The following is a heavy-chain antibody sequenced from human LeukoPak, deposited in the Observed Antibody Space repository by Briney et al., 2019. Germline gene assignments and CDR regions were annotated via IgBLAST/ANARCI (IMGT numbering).Heavy chain of an antibody. CDR1: GGTFSSYA. CDR2: IIPIFGTA. CDR3: ARDPCERPKTDNNWFDP. D-gene: IGHD1-14*01. Sequence: GASVKVSCKASGGTFSSYAISWVRQAPGQGLEWMGGIIPIFGTADYAQKFQGRVTITADESTSTAYMELSSLRSEDTAVYYCARDPCERPKTDNNWFDPWGQGTLVTVSS. J-gene: IGHJ5*02. V-gene: IGHV1-69*13.